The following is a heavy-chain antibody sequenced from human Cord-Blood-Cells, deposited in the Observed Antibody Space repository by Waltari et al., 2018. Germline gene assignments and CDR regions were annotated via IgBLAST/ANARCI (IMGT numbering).Heavy chain of an antibody. D-gene: IGHD3-22*01. Sequence: EVQLVESGGGLVQPGGSLSLSCAASGFTFSSSWMHWVRQAPGKGLVWVSRINSDGSSTSYADSVKGRFTISRDNAKNTLYLQMNSLRAEDTAVYYCASYDSSGYYFDYWGQGTLVTVSS. V-gene: IGHV3-74*01. J-gene: IGHJ4*02. CDR1: GFTFSSSW. CDR2: INSDGSST. CDR3: ASYDSSGYYFDY.